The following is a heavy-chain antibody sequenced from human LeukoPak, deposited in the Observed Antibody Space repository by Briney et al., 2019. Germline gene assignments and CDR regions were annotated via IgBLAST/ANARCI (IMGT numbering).Heavy chain of an antibody. CDR3: AREYGDYEAFDI. D-gene: IGHD4-17*01. Sequence: PSQTLSLTCTVSGDSISSGYYYWSWIRQPAVKGREWIRRISSSGSTNYNSSLKSRVTISVDTSKNKFSLKLSSVTAADTAVYYCAREYGDYEAFDIWGQGTMVTVSS. J-gene: IGHJ3*02. CDR2: ISSSGST. V-gene: IGHV4-61*02. CDR1: GDSISSGYYY.